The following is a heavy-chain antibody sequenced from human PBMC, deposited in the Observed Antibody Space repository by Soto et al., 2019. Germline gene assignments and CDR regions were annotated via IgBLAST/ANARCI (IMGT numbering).Heavy chain of an antibody. V-gene: IGHV3-33*01. CDR1: GFTFSSYG. CDR2: IWYDGSNK. J-gene: IGHJ4*02. Sequence: QVQLVESGGGVVQPGRSLRLSCAASGFTFSSYGMHWVRQAPGKGLEWVAVIWYDGSNKCYADSVKGRFTISRDNSKNTLYLQMNSLRAEDTAVYYCARDQRHIVVVTAMGPFDYWGQGTLVTVSS. CDR3: ARDQRHIVVVTAMGPFDY. D-gene: IGHD2-21*02.